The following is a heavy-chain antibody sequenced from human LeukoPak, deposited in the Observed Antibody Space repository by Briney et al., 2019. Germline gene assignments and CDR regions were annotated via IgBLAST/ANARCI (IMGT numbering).Heavy chain of an antibody. Sequence: SETLSHTCTVSGGSISSYYRSWIWQRPGKGLEWIGYIYYSRSTNYNPSLKSRVTISVDTSKNQFSLKLSSVTAADTAVYYCARGYGGWFDPWGQGTLVTVSS. J-gene: IGHJ5*02. CDR3: ARGYGGWFDP. CDR1: GGSISSYY. CDR2: IYYSRST. V-gene: IGHV4-59*01. D-gene: IGHD1-1*01.